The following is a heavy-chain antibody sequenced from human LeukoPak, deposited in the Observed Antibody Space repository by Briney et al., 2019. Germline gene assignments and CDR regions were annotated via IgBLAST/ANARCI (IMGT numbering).Heavy chain of an antibody. CDR2: IRKRGIET. CDR1: GFTFTDYW. D-gene: IGHD2-15*01. V-gene: IGHV3-7*01. CDR3: AREDGYCSGGNCYSYFVS. Sequence: PGGSLRLSCAASGFTFTDYWMSWVRQAQGKGLEWLAFIRKRGIETNYVDSVKGRFTITRDNARNSLFLQMNSLRAEDTAVYYCAREDGYCSGGNCYSYFVSWGQGTLVTVSS. J-gene: IGHJ4*02.